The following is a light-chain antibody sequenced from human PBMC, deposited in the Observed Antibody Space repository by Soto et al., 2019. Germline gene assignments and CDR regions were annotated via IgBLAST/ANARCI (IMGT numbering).Light chain of an antibody. Sequence: EIVMTQSPVTLSVSPGERATLSCRASQSASNNLAWYQQKPGQAPRLLIYVASTRATGIPARFRGSGSGTEFTLTISSLQSEDFAVYYCQQYNKWPLTFGQGTKVEI. J-gene: IGKJ1*01. CDR2: VAS. V-gene: IGKV3-15*01. CDR3: QQYNKWPLT. CDR1: QSASNN.